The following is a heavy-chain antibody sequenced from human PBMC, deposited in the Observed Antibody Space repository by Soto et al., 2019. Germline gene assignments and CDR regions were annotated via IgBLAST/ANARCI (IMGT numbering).Heavy chain of an antibody. CDR3: ARGGGGYLTNNWFDP. J-gene: IGHJ5*02. D-gene: IGHD2-21*02. CDR2: IYYSGST. V-gene: IGHV4-61*01. CDR1: GGSVSSGSYY. Sequence: SETLSLTCTVSGGSVSSGSYYWSWIRQPPGKGLEWIGYIYYSGSTNYNPSLKSRVTISVDTSKNQFSLKLSSVTAADTAVYYCARGGGGYLTNNWFDPWGQGTLVTVSS.